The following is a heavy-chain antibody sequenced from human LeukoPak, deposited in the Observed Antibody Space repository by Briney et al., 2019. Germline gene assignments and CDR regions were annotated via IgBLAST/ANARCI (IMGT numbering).Heavy chain of an antibody. CDR2: ISPGGNTI. J-gene: IGHJ4*02. V-gene: IGHV3-48*04. D-gene: IGHD4-17*01. Sequence: GGSLRLSCAGSGFIFRSHGMIWVRQAPGRGLEWVSYISPGGNTIYYADSMKGRFTVSRDDAKNSLSLHMNSLRAEDTAVYYGARVRGPTVTTMYSHYWGQGTLVTLSS. CDR1: GFIFRSHG. CDR3: ARVRGPTVTTMYSHY.